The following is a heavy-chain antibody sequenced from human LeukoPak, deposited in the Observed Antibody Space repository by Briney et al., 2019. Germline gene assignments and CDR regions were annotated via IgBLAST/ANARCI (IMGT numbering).Heavy chain of an antibody. CDR2: ISGSGGST. D-gene: IGHD6-13*01. CDR3: AKDFHLGIAAAGDY. J-gene: IGHJ4*02. CDR1: GGPISSSSYY. Sequence: ETLSLTCTVSGGPISSSSYYWGWIRQPPGKGLEWVSAISGSGGSTYYADSVKGRFTISRDNSKNTLYLQMNSLRAEDTAVYYCAKDFHLGIAAAGDYWAREPWSPSPQ. V-gene: IGHV3-23*01.